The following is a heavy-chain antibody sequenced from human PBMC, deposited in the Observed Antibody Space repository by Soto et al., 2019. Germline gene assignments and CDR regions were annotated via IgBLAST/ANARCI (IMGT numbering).Heavy chain of an antibody. D-gene: IGHD3-16*01. CDR2: ISSGGSFI. J-gene: IGHJ6*02. Sequence: QVQLVESGGGLVKPGGSLRLSCAASGFTFSDYYMSWIRQAPGKGLENISYISSGGSFIYYADSVKGRFTISRDTAKTSLYLQMNSLRAEDTALYYCARHRYYEGSVPGYGMDVWGQGTTVTVSS. CDR3: ARHRYYEGSVPGYGMDV. V-gene: IGHV3-11*01. CDR1: GFTFSDYY.